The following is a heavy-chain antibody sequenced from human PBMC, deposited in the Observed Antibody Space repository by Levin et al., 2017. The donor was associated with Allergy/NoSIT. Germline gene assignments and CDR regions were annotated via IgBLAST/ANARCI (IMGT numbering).Heavy chain of an antibody. J-gene: IGHJ2*01. V-gene: IGHV4-34*01. CDR3: ARGRYYDFWSGRYWYFDL. CDR1: GGSFSGYY. CDR2: INHSGST. Sequence: SETLSLTCAVYGGSFSGYYWSWIRQPPGKGLEWIGEINHSGSTNYNPSLKSRVTISVDTSKNQFSLKLSSVTAADTAVYYCARGRYYDFWSGRYWYFDLWGRGTLVTVSS. D-gene: IGHD3-3*01.